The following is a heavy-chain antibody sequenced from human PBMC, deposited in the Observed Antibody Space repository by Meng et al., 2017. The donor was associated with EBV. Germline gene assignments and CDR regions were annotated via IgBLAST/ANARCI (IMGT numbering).Heavy chain of an antibody. CDR1: GFTFRSDA. J-gene: IGHJ4*02. CDR2: ISGSGGSA. V-gene: IGHV3-23*01. CDR3: ANNPY. Sequence: VRRFGACGGVVQAGASLRSSWSTSGFTFRSDAMSWVRQAPGKGMEWDLAISGSGGSAYYADSVKGRFTNSRDDSKNTLYLQMNSLRAEDTAVNYCANNPYWGQTTLVTVSS.